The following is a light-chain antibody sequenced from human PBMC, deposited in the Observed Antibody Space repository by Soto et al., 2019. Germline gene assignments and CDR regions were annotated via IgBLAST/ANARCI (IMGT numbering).Light chain of an antibody. CDR3: QQYDSSPQFALT. Sequence: EIVLTQSPGTLSLSPGERATLSCRASQSVSISYLAWYQQRPGQAPRPLTYGASSRATRIPDRFSGSGSGTDFTLTINRLEREDFAVYYCQQYDSSPQFALTFGGGTKVDIK. CDR1: QSVSISY. V-gene: IGKV3-20*01. CDR2: GAS. J-gene: IGKJ4*01.